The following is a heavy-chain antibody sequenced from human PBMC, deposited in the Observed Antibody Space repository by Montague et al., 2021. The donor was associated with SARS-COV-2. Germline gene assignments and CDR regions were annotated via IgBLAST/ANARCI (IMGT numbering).Heavy chain of an antibody. V-gene: IGHV2-70*11. Sequence: LALVKPTQTLTLTCTLSGFSLSTSGMCVSWIRQPPGKALEWLARIDWDDDKYYNTSLKTRLTISKDTSKNQVVLTMTNMNPVDTATYYCARDYIAAAGIYYYYYGMDVWGQGTTVTVSS. D-gene: IGHD6-13*01. CDR2: IDWDDDK. CDR3: ARDYIAAAGIYYYYYGMDV. J-gene: IGHJ6*02. CDR1: GFSLSTSGMC.